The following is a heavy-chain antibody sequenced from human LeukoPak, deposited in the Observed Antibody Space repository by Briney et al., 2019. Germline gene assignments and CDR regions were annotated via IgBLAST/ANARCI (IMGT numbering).Heavy chain of an antibody. CDR1: GFTFSSYA. J-gene: IGHJ4*02. D-gene: IGHD5-18*01. CDR3: ARSRGYSYGYYFDY. Sequence: GGSLRLSCAASGFTFSSYAMSWVRQAPGKGLEWVSAISGSGGSTYYADSVKGRFTISRDNSKNTLYLQMNSLRAEDTAVYYCARSRGYSYGYYFDYWGQGTLVTVSS. CDR2: ISGSGGST. V-gene: IGHV3-23*01.